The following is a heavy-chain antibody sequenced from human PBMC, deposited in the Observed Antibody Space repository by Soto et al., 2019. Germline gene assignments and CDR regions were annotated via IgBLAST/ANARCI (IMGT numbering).Heavy chain of an antibody. J-gene: IGHJ6*02. CDR3: ARALTPRTAPDGLYYYYGMDV. CDR1: GFTLSSYG. V-gene: IGHV3-33*01. Sequence: QLQLVESGGGVVQPGRSLRLSCAASGFTLSSYGIHWVRQAPGTGLEFVAVIWYDGSNKYYADSVKGRFTTSRDNSKNTLSLQMNSLRFDDTAVYYCARALTPRTAPDGLYYYYGMDVWGQGTTVTVSS. CDR2: IWYDGSNK. D-gene: IGHD6-13*01.